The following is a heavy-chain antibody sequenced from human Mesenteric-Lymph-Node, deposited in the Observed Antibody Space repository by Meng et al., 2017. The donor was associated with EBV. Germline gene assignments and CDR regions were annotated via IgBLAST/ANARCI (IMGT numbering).Heavy chain of an antibody. J-gene: IGHJ5*02. Sequence: VHLLQWGSGLLTPSETRPLACAGYVGSFSGYYRTWIRQSPGTGLEWIGESNQSGRTSYNPSLKSRVTISVDTSQNQFSLKLSSVTAADTAVYYCARGKTVGRSPWFDPWGQGTLVTVSS. D-gene: IGHD4-11*01. CDR2: SNQSGRT. V-gene: IGHV4-34*01. CDR1: VGSFSGYY. CDR3: ARGKTVGRSPWFDP.